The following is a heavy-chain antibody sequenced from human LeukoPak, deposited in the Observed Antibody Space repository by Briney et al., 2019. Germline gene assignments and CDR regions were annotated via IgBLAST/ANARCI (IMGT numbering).Heavy chain of an antibody. D-gene: IGHD5-18*01. J-gene: IGHJ5*02. CDR1: GFTFSSYS. CDR2: ISSSSSTI. Sequence: PGGSLRLSCAASGFTFSSYSMNWVRQAPGKGLEWVSYISSSSSTIYYADSVKGRFTISRDNAKNSLYLQMNSLRAEDTAVYYCARDRGYSYGYWFDPWGQGTLVTVSS. CDR3: ARDRGYSYGYWFDP. V-gene: IGHV3-48*01.